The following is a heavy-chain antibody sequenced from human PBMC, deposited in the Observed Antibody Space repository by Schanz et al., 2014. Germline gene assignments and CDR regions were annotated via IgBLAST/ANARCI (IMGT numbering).Heavy chain of an antibody. CDR1: GYSFTDYY. CDR3: ARERGRGYCSRTSCSKDYGMDV. Sequence: QVQLVQSGAEVKKPGASVKVSCKASGYSFTDYYIHWVRQAPGQGLEWMGWINPNSGGTNYPQRFQGRVTKTRDTCSRTVYMQLSRLTSDDTAVYFCARERGRGYCSRTSCSKDYGMDVWGQGTTVTVSS. D-gene: IGHD2-2*01. V-gene: IGHV1-2*02. CDR2: INPNSGGT. J-gene: IGHJ6*02.